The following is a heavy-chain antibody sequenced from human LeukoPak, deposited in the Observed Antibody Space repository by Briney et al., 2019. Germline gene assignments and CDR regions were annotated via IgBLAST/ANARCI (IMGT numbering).Heavy chain of an antibody. CDR1: GGSIRSYY. J-gene: IGHJ6*03. CDR2: IYASVNT. CDR3: AKDGAVGATFYYYYYMDV. V-gene: IGHV4-4*07. Sequence: PSETLSLTCTVSGGSIRSYYWSWIRHPAGKGLEWIGRIYASVNTNYNPSLKSRVTMSVDTSKNQFSLKLSSVTAADTAVYYCAKDGAVGATFYYYYYMDVWGKGTTVTISS. D-gene: IGHD1-26*01.